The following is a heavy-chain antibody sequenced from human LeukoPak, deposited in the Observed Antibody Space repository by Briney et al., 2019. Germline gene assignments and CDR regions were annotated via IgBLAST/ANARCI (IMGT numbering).Heavy chain of an antibody. V-gene: IGHV3-30*04. CDR2: ISYDGSNK. CDR1: GFTFSSYA. D-gene: IGHD3-10*01. J-gene: IGHJ6*03. Sequence: GGSLRLSCAASGFTFSSYAMHWVRQAPGKGLEWVAVISYDGSNKYYADSVKGRFTISRDNSKNTLYLQMNSLRAEDTAVYYCARDSELLWFGESVGMDVWGKGTTVTISS. CDR3: ARDSELLWFGESVGMDV.